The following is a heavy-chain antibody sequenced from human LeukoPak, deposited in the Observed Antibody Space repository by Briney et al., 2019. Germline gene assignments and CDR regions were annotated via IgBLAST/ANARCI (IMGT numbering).Heavy chain of an antibody. V-gene: IGHV4-59*01. J-gene: IGHJ4*02. CDR1: GGSISSYY. CDR2: IYYSGST. Sequence: SETLSLTCTVSGGSISSYYWSWIRQPPGKGLEWIGYIYYSGSTNHNPSLKSRVTISVDTSKNQFSLKLSSVTAADTAVYYCASLGVAGYSYGDYYWGQGTLVTVSS. CDR3: ASLGVAGYSYGDYY. D-gene: IGHD5-18*01.